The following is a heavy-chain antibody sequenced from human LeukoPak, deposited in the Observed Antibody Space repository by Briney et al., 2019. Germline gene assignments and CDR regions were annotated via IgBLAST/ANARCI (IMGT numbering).Heavy chain of an antibody. Sequence: GGSLRLSCAGSGSSFSSFAMTWVRQAPGKGLEWVSTIYGGGTNTFYADSVKGRFTISRDDSKNMQFLEMDSLRPEDTAVYFCAKRITEAAGIYFDSWGQGTLVTVSS. J-gene: IGHJ4*02. CDR1: GSSFSSFA. CDR2: IYGGGTNT. V-gene: IGHV3-23*01. CDR3: AKRITEAAGIYFDS. D-gene: IGHD6-19*01.